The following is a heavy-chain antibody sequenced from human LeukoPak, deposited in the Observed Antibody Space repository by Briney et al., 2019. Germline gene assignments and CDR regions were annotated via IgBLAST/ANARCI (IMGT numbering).Heavy chain of an antibody. CDR2: ISSSSSTI. V-gene: IGHV3-48*01. CDR1: GFTFSSYS. CDR3: AKDFEMYSGSYYPDY. Sequence: GGSLRLSCAASGFTFSSYSMNWVRQAPGKGLEWVSYISSSSSTIYYADSVKGRFTISRDNSKKTVYLQMNSLRAEDTAVYHCAKDFEMYSGSYYPDYWGQGTLVTVSS. D-gene: IGHD1-26*01. J-gene: IGHJ4*02.